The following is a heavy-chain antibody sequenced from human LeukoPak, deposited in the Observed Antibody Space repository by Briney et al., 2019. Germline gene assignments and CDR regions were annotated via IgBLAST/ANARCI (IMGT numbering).Heavy chain of an antibody. V-gene: IGHV3-30-3*01. CDR3: ASRPGIAAADFDY. J-gene: IGHJ4*02. Sequence: PGGSLRLSCAASGFTFSRSAMHWVRQVPGKGLEWVAVISFDGSNKYYGASVKGRFTISRDNSKNTMYLQMNSQRAEDTAVYYCASRPGIAAADFDYWGQGTLVTVSS. D-gene: IGHD6-13*01. CDR2: ISFDGSNK. CDR1: GFTFSRSA.